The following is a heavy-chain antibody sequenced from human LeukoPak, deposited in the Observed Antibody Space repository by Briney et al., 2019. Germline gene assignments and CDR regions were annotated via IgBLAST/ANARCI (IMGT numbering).Heavy chain of an antibody. Sequence: GGSLRLPCAASGFTFSSYGMHWVRQAPGKGLEWVAVIWYDGSNKYYADSVKGRFTISRDNSKNTLYLQMNSLRAEDTAVYYCARGPNYYGSGIPDAFDIWGQGTMVTVSS. V-gene: IGHV3-33*01. J-gene: IGHJ3*02. CDR1: GFTFSSYG. CDR2: IWYDGSNK. CDR3: ARGPNYYGSGIPDAFDI. D-gene: IGHD3-10*01.